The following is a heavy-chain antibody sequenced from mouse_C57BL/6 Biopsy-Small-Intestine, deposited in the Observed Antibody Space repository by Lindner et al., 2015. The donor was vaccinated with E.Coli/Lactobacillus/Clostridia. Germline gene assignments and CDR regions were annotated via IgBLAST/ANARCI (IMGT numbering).Heavy chain of an antibody. V-gene: IGHV1-82*01. Sequence: VQLQESGPELVKPGASVKISCKASGYAFSNSWMNWVKQRPGKGLEWIGRIYPGDGDTNYNGKFKGKATLTADKSSSTAYMQLSSLTSEDSAVYFCARWLLYYYGMDYWGQGTSVTVSS. D-gene: IGHD2-3*01. CDR1: GYAFSNSW. CDR2: IYPGDGDT. CDR3: ARWLLYYYGMDY. J-gene: IGHJ4*01.